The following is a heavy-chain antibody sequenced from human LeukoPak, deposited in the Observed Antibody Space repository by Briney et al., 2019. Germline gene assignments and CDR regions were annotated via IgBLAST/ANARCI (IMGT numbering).Heavy chain of an antibody. J-gene: IGHJ6*02. CDR1: GGSFSGYY. Sequence: SETLSLTCAVFGGSFSGYYWSWIRQSPGKGLEWIGEIHDSGSINYNPSLKSRVTISVDTSKNQVSLKVTSVTAADTAVYYCARAATIFGVAPPRYYYGLDAWGQGTAVIVSS. CDR2: IHDSGSI. CDR3: ARAATIFGVAPPRYYYGLDA. D-gene: IGHD3-3*01. V-gene: IGHV4-34*01.